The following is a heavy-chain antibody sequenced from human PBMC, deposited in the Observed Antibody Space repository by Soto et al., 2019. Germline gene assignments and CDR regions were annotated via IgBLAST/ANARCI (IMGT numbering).Heavy chain of an antibody. Sequence: QVQLVQSGAEVKKPGASVNISCKASGYTFTNFAMHWVRQAPGQRLEWMGWINAGNGDTKYSQKFQGRVSITRDPSAITAYMELSSLRSEDTAMDYCAKEPRSGNYSLPFFDYWGQDSLSPSPQ. CDR3: AKEPRSGNYSLPFFDY. CDR1: GYTFTNFA. D-gene: IGHD1-26*01. J-gene: IGHJ4*02. V-gene: IGHV1-3*01. CDR2: INAGNGDT.